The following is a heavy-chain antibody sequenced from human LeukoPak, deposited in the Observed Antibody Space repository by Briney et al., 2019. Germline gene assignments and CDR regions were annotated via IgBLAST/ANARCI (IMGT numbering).Heavy chain of an antibody. CDR2: IWYDGSNK. Sequence: GGSLRLSCAASGFTFSSYGMHWVRQAPGKGLEWVAVIWYDGSNKYYADSVKGRLTISRDNSKNTLYLQMNSLRAEDTAVYYCAREYSSSWYYYYYYMDVWGKGTTVTVSS. CDR3: AREYSSSWYYYYYYMDV. CDR1: GFTFSSYG. V-gene: IGHV3-33*01. J-gene: IGHJ6*03. D-gene: IGHD6-13*01.